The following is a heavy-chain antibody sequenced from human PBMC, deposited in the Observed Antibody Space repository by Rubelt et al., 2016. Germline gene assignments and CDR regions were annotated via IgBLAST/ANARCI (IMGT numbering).Heavy chain of an antibody. CDR3: AGITVGHYFDY. CDR1: GGSFSGYY. V-gene: IGHV4-34*01. J-gene: IGHJ4*02. Sequence: QVQLQQWGAGLLKPSETLSLTCAVYGGSFSGYYWSWIRQPPGKGLEWIGEINHSGSTNYNPSPKGRVTISVETSKNQFSRKLSAVTATDTAVYYCAGITVGHYFDYWGQGTLVTVSS. CDR2: INHSGST. D-gene: IGHD3-16*01.